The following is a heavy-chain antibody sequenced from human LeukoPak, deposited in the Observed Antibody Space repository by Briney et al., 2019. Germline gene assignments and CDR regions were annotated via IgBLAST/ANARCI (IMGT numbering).Heavy chain of an antibody. CDR3: TKGIATEDYRFIF. Sequence: GGSLRLSCAASGFTFSSDAMSWVRQAPGKGLEWVSAISGSGGRTYYADSVKGRFTISRDNSKNTLYLQMNGLRPGDTAVYYCTKGIATEDYRFIFWGQGALVTVSS. CDR1: GFTFSSDA. CDR2: ISGSGGRT. J-gene: IGHJ4*02. D-gene: IGHD1-1*01. V-gene: IGHV3-23*01.